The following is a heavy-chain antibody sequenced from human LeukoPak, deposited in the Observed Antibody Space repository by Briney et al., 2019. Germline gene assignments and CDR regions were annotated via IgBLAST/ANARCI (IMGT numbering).Heavy chain of an antibody. J-gene: IGHJ4*02. Sequence: GRSLRLSCAASGFTFDDYAMHWVRQAPGKGLEWVSGISWNSGSIGYADSAKGRFTISRDNAKNSLYLQMNSLRAEDTALYYCAKDTDYGEDEGYFDYWGQGTLVTVSS. CDR3: AKDTDYGEDEGYFDY. V-gene: IGHV3-9*01. CDR2: ISWNSGSI. D-gene: IGHD4-17*01. CDR1: GFTFDDYA.